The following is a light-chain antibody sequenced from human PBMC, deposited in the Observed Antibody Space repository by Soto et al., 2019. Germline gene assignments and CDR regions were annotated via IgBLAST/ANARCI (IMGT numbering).Light chain of an antibody. Sequence: EIVLTQSPGTLSLSPGERATLSCRASQSVSSSYLAWYQQKPGQAPRLLIYGASSRATGIPDRFSGSGSGTDLPLTISRLEPEDFAVYYCQQYGNSPRTFGQGNKVEIK. J-gene: IGKJ1*01. CDR3: QQYGNSPRT. CDR1: QSVSSSY. CDR2: GAS. V-gene: IGKV3-20*01.